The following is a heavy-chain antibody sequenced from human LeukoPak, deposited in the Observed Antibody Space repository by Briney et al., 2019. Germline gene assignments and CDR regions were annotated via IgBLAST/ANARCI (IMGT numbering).Heavy chain of an antibody. V-gene: IGHV1-46*01. Sequence: ASVKVSCTASGYTFTSYYMHWVRQAPGQGLEWMGIINPSGSSTSYAQKFQGRVTMTRDTSTSTVYMELSSLRSEDTAVYYCARDLAAAEIYYYYYGMDVWGQGTTVTVSS. CDR3: ARDLAAAEIYYYYYGMDV. CDR2: INPSGSST. CDR1: GYTFTSYY. D-gene: IGHD6-13*01. J-gene: IGHJ6*02.